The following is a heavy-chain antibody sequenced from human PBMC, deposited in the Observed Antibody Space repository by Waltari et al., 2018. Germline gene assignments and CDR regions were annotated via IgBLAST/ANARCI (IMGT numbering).Heavy chain of an antibody. V-gene: IGHV3-21*01. J-gene: IGHJ3*02. Sequence: EVQLVESGGGLVKPGGSLRLSCAASGFTFSSYSMNWVRQAPGKGLEWVSSISSSSSYIYYADSVKGRFTISRDNAKNSLYLQMNSLRAEDTAVYYCARDGITGTSGGDAFDIWGQGTMVTVSS. D-gene: IGHD1-20*01. CDR1: GFTFSSYS. CDR3: ARDGITGTSGGDAFDI. CDR2: ISSSSSYI.